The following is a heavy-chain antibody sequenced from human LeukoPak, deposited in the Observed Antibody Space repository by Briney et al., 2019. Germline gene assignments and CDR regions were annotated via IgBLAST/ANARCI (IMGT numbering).Heavy chain of an antibody. D-gene: IGHD5-24*01. V-gene: IGHV4-59*08. CDR3: ARHPLEMATFFDY. Sequence: SETLSLTCTVSGGSISSYYWSWIRQPPGKGLEWIGYIYYSGSTNYNPSLKSRVTISVDTSKNQFSLKLSSVTAADTAVYYCARHPLEMATFFDYWGQGTLVTVSS. CDR1: GGSISSYY. J-gene: IGHJ4*02. CDR2: IYYSGST.